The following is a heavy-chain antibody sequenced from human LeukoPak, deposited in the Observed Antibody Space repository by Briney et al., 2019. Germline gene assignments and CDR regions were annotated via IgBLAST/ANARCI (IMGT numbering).Heavy chain of an antibody. V-gene: IGHV3-30*18. CDR2: ISYDGSNK. CDR1: GFTFSSYG. D-gene: IGHD4-23*01. Sequence: GGSLRLSCAASGFTFSSYGMHWVRQAPGKGLEWVAVISYDGSNKYYADSVKGRFTISRDNSKDTLYLQMNSLRAEDTAVYYCAKDRWRYYYGMDVWGQGTTVIVYS. CDR3: AKDRWRYYYGMDV. J-gene: IGHJ6*02.